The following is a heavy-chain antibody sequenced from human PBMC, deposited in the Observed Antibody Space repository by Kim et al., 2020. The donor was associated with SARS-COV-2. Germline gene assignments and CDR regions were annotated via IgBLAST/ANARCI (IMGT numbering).Heavy chain of an antibody. CDR1: GYTFTSYY. V-gene: IGHV1-46*01. D-gene: IGHD4-4*01. CDR3: ARDPHSNYDWFDP. Sequence: ASVKVSCKASGYTFTSYYMHWVRQAPGQGLEWMGIINPSGGSTSYAQKFQGRVTMTRDTSTSTVYMDLSSLRSEDTAVYYCARDPHSNYDWFDPWGQGTLVTVSS. J-gene: IGHJ5*02. CDR2: INPSGGST.